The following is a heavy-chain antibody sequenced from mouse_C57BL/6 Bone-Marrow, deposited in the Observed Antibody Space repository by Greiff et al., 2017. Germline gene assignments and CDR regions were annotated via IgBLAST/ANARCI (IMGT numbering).Heavy chain of an antibody. J-gene: IGHJ3*01. V-gene: IGHV1-22*01. D-gene: IGHD1-1*01. CDR2: INPNNGGT. CDR3: ARRGTTVVEDFPWFAY. CDR1: GYTFTDYN. Sequence: EVQLQESGPELVKPGASVKMSCKASGYTFTDYNMHWVKQSHGKSLEWIGYINPNNGGTSYNQKFKGKATLTVNKSSSTAYMELRSLTSEDSAVYYCARRGTTVVEDFPWFAYWGQGTLVTVSA.